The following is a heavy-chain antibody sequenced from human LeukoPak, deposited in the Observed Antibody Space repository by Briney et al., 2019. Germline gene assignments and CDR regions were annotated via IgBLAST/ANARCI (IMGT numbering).Heavy chain of an antibody. D-gene: IGHD4-17*01. CDR1: GYTLTELS. CDR3: ATGFMGYGDYVYAFDI. CDR2: FDPEDGET. V-gene: IGHV1-24*01. Sequence: ASVKVSCKVSGYTLTELSMNWVRQAPGKGLEWMGGFDPEDGETIYAQKFQGRVTMTEDTSTDTAYMELSSLRSEDTAVYYCATGFMGYGDYVYAFDIWGQGTMVTVSS. J-gene: IGHJ3*02.